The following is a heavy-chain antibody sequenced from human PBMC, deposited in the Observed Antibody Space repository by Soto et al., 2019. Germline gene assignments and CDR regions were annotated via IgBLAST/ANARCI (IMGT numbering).Heavy chain of an antibody. J-gene: IGHJ4*02. CDR3: ARGGATWGMVRGVIMGSGDY. D-gene: IGHD3-10*01. Sequence: ASVKVSCKASGYTFTRSGISWVRQAPGQGLEWMGWISTYNGDTNYAQTFQGRVTMTTDTSTSTVHMEVRSLRSDDTAVYYCARGGATWGMVRGVIMGSGDYWGQGTLVTVSS. V-gene: IGHV1-18*01. CDR1: GYTFTRSG. CDR2: ISTYNGDT.